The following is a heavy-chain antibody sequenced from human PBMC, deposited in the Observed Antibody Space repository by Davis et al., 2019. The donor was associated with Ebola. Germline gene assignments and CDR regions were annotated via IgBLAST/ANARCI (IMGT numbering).Heavy chain of an antibody. CDR2: INPHNGNT. CDR1: GYTFTSYG. V-gene: IGHV1-18*04. CDR3: ARMVGSSGGKSYGDDY. Sequence: ASVKVSCKASGYTFTSYGITWVRQAPGQGLEWMGWINPHNGNTNYAQNVQGRVTMTTDTSTSTAYMEVGILRSDDTAVYYCARMVGSSGGKSYGDDYWGQGTLVSVSS. D-gene: IGHD5-18*01. J-gene: IGHJ4*02.